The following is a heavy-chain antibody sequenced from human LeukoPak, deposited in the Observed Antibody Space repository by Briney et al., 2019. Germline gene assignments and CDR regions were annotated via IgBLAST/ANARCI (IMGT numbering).Heavy chain of an antibody. CDR1: GGSVSSGSYY. D-gene: IGHD3-22*01. J-gene: IGHJ4*02. V-gene: IGHV4-61*01. CDR2: IYYSGST. Sequence: PSETLSLTCTVSGGSVSSGSYYWSWIRQPPGKGLEWIGYIYYSGSTNYNPSLKSRVTISVDTSKNQFSLKLSSVTAADTAVYYCASEGGELNPEIYDSSGYPYYFDYWGQGTLVTVSS. CDR3: ASEGGELNPEIYDSSGYPYYFDY.